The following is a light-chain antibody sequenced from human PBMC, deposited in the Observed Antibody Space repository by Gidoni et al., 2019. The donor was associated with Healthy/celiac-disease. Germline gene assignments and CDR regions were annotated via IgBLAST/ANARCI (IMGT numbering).Light chain of an antibody. J-gene: IGKJ4*01. CDR3: QQYNNWPPLT. V-gene: IGKV3D-15*01. Sequence: EIVMTQSPATLSVSPGERATLSCRASQSVSSNLAWYQKKPGQAPRLLIYGASTGATGIPARFSGSGSGTEFTLTISSLQSEDFAVYYCQQYNNWPPLTFGGGTKVEIK. CDR2: GAS. CDR1: QSVSSN.